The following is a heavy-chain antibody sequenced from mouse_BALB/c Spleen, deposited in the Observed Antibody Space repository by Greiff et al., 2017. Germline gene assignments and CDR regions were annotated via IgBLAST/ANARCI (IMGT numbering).Heavy chain of an antibody. D-gene: IGHD2-2*01. V-gene: IGHV2-9*02. CDR1: GFSLTSYG. CDR3: AREGGYDEGMDY. J-gene: IGHJ4*01. CDR2: IWAGGST. Sequence: QVQLQQSGPGLVAPSQSLSITCTVSGFSLTSYGVHWVRQPPGKGLEWLGVIWAGGSTNYNSALMSRLSISKDNSKSQVFLKMNILQTDDTAMYYCAREGGYDEGMDYWGQGTSVTVSS.